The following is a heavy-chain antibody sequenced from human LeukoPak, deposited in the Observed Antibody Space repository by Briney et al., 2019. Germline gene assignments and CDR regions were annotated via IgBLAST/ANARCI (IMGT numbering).Heavy chain of an antibody. D-gene: IGHD1-26*01. CDR2: IYHSGST. V-gene: IGHV4-39*01. CDR1: GGSISSSSYY. CDR3: ARPSLKWGFDY. J-gene: IGHJ4*02. Sequence: SETLSLTCTVSGGSISSSSYYWGWIRQPPGKGLEWIGSIYHSGSTYYNPSLKSRVTISVDTSKNQFSLKLSSVTAADTAVYYCARPSLKWGFDYWGQGTLVTVSS.